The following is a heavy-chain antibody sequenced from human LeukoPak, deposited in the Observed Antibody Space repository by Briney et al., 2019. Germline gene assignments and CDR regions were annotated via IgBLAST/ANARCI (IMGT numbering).Heavy chain of an antibody. J-gene: IGHJ6*04. CDR1: XTFXXXX. CDR2: MNPNSGNT. CDR3: EXXXXXXXXXXXXXXXXXDV. Sequence: XTFXXXXIXWVRQATGQGLEXXGWMNPNSGNTGYAQKFQGTVTMTRNTSISTAYMEMSSLRSEDTDGYYCEXXXXXXXXXXXXXXXXXDVWGKGTTVTISS. V-gene: IGHV1-8*01.